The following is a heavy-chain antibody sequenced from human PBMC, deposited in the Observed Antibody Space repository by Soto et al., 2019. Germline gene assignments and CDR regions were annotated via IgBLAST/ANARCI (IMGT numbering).Heavy chain of an antibody. Sequence: QVQLVQSGAEVKRPGASVKVSRRASGYTFVDYALHWVRQAPGQGLEWVGWLNPNTGNIKYSHKFEDRVSITRDTATSTAYMELRGLRSEDTAVYFCSREAIVAENWFDPWGQGTLVTVSS. D-gene: IGHD5-12*01. V-gene: IGHV1-3*01. CDR1: GYTFVDYA. J-gene: IGHJ5*02. CDR2: LNPNTGNI. CDR3: SREAIVAENWFDP.